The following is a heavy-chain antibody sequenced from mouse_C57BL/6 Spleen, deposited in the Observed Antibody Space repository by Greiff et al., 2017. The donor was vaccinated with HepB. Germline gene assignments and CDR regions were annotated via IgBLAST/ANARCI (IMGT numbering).Heavy chain of an antibody. CDR3: ARGAQATPFDY. D-gene: IGHD3-2*02. Sequence: DVQLQESGGGLVKPGGSLKLSCAASGFTFSDYGMHWVRQAPEKGLEWVAYISSGSSTIYYADTVKGRFTISRDNAKNTLFLQMTSLRSEDTAMYYCARGAQATPFDYWGQGTTLTVSS. J-gene: IGHJ2*01. CDR1: GFTFSDYG. V-gene: IGHV5-17*01. CDR2: ISSGSSTI.